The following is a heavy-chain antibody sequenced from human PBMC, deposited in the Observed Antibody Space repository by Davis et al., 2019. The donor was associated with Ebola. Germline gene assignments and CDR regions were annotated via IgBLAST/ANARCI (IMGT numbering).Heavy chain of an antibody. Sequence: ASVQVSCKASGYTFTTYGISWVRQAPGQGLEWMGWISAYNGNTNYAQKLQGRVTMTTDTSTSTAYMELRSLRSDDTAVYYCARGRGIVVVTATLYYYYGMDVWGQGTTVTVSS. V-gene: IGHV1-18*01. D-gene: IGHD2-21*02. CDR1: GYTFTTYG. CDR2: ISAYNGNT. CDR3: ARGRGIVVVTATLYYYYGMDV. J-gene: IGHJ6*02.